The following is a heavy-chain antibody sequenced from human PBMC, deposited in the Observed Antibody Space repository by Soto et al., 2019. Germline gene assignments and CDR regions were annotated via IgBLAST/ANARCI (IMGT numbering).Heavy chain of an antibody. D-gene: IGHD5-18*01. CDR2: INPDGSDT. V-gene: IGHV3-74*01. CDR3: GRGGSDSPMAPGY. Sequence: LRLSCAASGFTFSRYWMHWVRQAPGKGLVWVSRINPDGSDTDYADSVKGRFTISRDNAKNTVYLQMNSLRADDTAVFYCGRGGSDSPMAPGYWGQGTLVTVSS. J-gene: IGHJ4*02. CDR1: GFTFSRYW.